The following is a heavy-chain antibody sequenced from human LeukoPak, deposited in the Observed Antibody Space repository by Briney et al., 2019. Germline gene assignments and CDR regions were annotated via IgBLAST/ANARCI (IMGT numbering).Heavy chain of an antibody. CDR2: IIPIFGTA. J-gene: IGHJ4*02. Sequence: SVKVSCKASGGTFISYAISWVRQAPGQGLEWMGGIIPIFGTANYAQKFQGRVTITADESTSTAYMELSSLRSEDTAVYYCAREMTFDCSGGSCYTDDYWGQGTLVTVSS. V-gene: IGHV1-69*13. CDR3: AREMTFDCSGGSCYTDDY. D-gene: IGHD2-15*01. CDR1: GGTFISYA.